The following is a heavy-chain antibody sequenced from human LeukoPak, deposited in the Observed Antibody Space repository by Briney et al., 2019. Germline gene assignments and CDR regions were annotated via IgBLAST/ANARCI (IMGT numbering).Heavy chain of an antibody. J-gene: IGHJ3*02. CDR1: GGSISSGSYY. D-gene: IGHD3-22*01. CDR3: AREVMYDYDSSGPRDAFDI. Sequence: SQTLSLTCTVSGGSISSGSYYWSWIRQPAGKGLEWIGRIYTSGSTNYNPSLKSRVTISVDTSKNQFSLKLSSVTAADTAVYYCAREVMYDYDSSGPRDAFDIWGQGTMVTVSS. CDR2: IYTSGST. V-gene: IGHV4-61*02.